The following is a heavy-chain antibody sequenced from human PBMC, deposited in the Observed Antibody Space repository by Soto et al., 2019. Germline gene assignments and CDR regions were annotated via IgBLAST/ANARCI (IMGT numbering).Heavy chain of an antibody. V-gene: IGHV4-59*08. J-gene: IGHJ4*02. Sequence: PSETLSLTCSVSGGSISSYYWSWIRQPPGKGLEWIGHIYYSGSTNYNPSLESRVTISVDKSKNQFSLKLMSLSAADTAVYYCGRREGLATISYYFDYWGQGALVTVSS. CDR2: IYYSGST. CDR1: GGSISSYY. CDR3: GRREGLATISYYFDY. D-gene: IGHD3-9*01.